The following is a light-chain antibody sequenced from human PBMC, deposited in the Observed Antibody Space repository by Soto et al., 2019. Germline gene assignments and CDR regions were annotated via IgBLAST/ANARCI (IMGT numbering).Light chain of an antibody. CDR1: HRILYRPNNKSY. Sequence: DIVFIQSPDSLAVSLGDRATFNSKSSHRILYRPNNKSYLDWYQQKPGKRPKMLIYWASTRKSGVPERLSGSGYGTELNITISSLKADDAAVYYCQHYYNTTPTFGGGTQVDIK. J-gene: IGKJ4*01. CDR3: QHYYNTTPT. CDR2: WAS. V-gene: IGKV4-1*01.